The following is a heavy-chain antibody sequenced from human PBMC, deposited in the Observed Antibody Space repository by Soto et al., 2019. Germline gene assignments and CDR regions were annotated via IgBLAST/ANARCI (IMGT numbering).Heavy chain of an antibody. D-gene: IGHD1-26*01. V-gene: IGHV1-2*02. CDR1: GYTFTGHY. Sequence: ASVKVSCKASGYTFTGHYIHWEPQAPEQGPEWMGEIGPESAATRYAQRFQGRVTMTRDMSITTVYMELNNLSPDHTAVYYCGRGRSGQIVVFYWGQGXPVTVSS. J-gene: IGHJ4*02. CDR3: GRGRSGQIVVFY. CDR2: IGPESAAT.